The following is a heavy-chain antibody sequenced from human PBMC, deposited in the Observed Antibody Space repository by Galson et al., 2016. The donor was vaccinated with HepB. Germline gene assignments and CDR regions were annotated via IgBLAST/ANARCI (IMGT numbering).Heavy chain of an antibody. CDR3: ARASYQILFIDAFDV. CDR2: MSFDDYAK. V-gene: IGHV3-30-3*01. J-gene: IGHJ3*01. Sequence: SLRLSCAASGFTFRSHALQWVRQAPGKGLEWVASMSFDDYAKSYADSVKGRFTVSRDNSKNTLYLQLTNLGVDDTALYYCARASYQILFIDAFDVWGQGTLVTV. CDR1: GFTFRSHA. D-gene: IGHD2/OR15-2a*01.